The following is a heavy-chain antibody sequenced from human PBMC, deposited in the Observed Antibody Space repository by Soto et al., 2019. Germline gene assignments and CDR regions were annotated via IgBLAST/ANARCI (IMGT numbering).Heavy chain of an antibody. CDR3: ALTPLYYYGMDV. J-gene: IGHJ6*02. V-gene: IGHV5-10-1*01. D-gene: IGHD7-27*01. CDR2: IDPSDSYT. Sequence: WESLKISCKGSGYSFTSYWISWVRQMPGKGLEWMGRIDPSDSYTNYSPSFQGHVTISADKSISTAYLQWSSLKASDTAMYYCALTPLYYYGMDVWGQGTTVTVAS. CDR1: GYSFTSYW.